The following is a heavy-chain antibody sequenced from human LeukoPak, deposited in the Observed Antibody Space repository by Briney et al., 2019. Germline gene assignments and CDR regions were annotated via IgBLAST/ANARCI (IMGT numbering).Heavy chain of an antibody. CDR1: GFTFSSYS. Sequence: GGSLRLSCAASGFTFSSYSMNWVRQAPGKGLEWVSSISSSSSCIYYADSVKGRFTISRDNAKNSLYLQMNSLRAEDTAVYYCWPLSSSWTDYWGQGTLVTVSS. V-gene: IGHV3-21*01. J-gene: IGHJ4*02. D-gene: IGHD6-6*01. CDR3: WPLSSSWTDY. CDR2: ISSSSSCI.